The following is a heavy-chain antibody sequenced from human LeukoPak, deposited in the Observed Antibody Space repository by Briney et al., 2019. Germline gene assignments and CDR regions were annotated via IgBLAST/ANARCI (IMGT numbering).Heavy chain of an antibody. CDR1: GYTFTTYS. CDR2: INTNTGNP. Sequence: ASVTVSCKASGYTFTTYSMNWVRQAPGQGLEWMGWINTNTGNPTYAQGFTGRFVFSLDTSVSTAYLQISSLKAEDTAVYYCARTRGSSWYPDAFDIWGQGTMVTVSS. V-gene: IGHV7-4-1*02. D-gene: IGHD6-13*01. CDR3: ARTRGSSWYPDAFDI. J-gene: IGHJ3*02.